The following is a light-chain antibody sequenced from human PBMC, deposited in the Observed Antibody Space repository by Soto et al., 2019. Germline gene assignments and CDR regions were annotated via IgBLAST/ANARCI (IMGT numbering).Light chain of an antibody. CDR3: QQYNSYSPQGFT. CDR2: AAS. Sequence: DIQMTQSPSSLSASVGDTVTITCRASQGISTWLAWYQQKPEKAPKSLIYAASTLQSGVPSRFHGSGSETEFTLTISSLQPEDFATYYCQQYNSYSPQGFTFGPGTKVDIK. CDR1: QGISTW. J-gene: IGKJ3*01. V-gene: IGKV1D-16*01.